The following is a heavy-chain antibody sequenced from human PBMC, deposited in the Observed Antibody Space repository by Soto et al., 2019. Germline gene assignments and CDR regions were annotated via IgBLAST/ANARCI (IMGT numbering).Heavy chain of an antibody. Sequence: QVQLVQSGAEVKKPGSSVKVSCTASGGTFSSYAISWVRQAPGQGLEWMGGIIPISEKTNYAQKFQGRVTITADESKSTAYMELSSLRSEDTAVYYCARSQGSSTSLEIYYYYYYGMDVWGQGTTVTVSS. V-gene: IGHV1-69*01. CDR1: GGTFSSYA. D-gene: IGHD2-2*01. CDR3: ARSQGSSTSLEIYYYYYYGMDV. CDR2: IIPISEKT. J-gene: IGHJ6*02.